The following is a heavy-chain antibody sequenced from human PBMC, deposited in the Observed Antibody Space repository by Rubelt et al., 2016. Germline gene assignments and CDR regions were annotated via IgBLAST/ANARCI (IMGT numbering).Heavy chain of an antibody. V-gene: IGHV3-11*06. Sequence: GRFTISRDNAKNSLYLQMNSLRAEDTAVYYCASIVVTDAFDIWGQGTMVTVSS. J-gene: IGHJ3*02. CDR3: ASIVVTDAFDI. D-gene: IGHD3-22*01.